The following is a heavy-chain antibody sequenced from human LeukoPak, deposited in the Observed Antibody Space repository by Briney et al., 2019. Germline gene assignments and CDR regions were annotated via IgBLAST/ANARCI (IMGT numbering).Heavy chain of an antibody. CDR1: GGSVSSGSYY. CDR2: IYYSGST. CDR3: ARSSSSWYFF. V-gene: IGHV4-61*01. Sequence: SKTLSLTCTVSGGSVSSGSYYWSWIRQPPGTGLEWIGFIYYSGSTNYNPSLKSRVTISVDTSKNQFSLKLSSVTAADTAVYYCARSSSSWYFFWGLGTQVTVSS. D-gene: IGHD6-13*01. J-gene: IGHJ4*02.